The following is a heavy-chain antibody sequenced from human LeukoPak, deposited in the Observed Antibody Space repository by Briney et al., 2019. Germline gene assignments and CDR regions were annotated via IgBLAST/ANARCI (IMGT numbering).Heavy chain of an antibody. CDR1: GYTFTNSY. V-gene: IGHV1-46*01. Sequence: ASVKVSCKASGYTFTNSYIHWVRQAPGQVLEWMGLINPDGGNTNYAQNFQGRVTLTRDTSTSTVYMELSSLRSEDTAVYYCARGILWFGDDVWGKGTTVTISS. CDR2: INPDGGNT. D-gene: IGHD3-10*01. CDR3: ARGILWFGDDV. J-gene: IGHJ6*04.